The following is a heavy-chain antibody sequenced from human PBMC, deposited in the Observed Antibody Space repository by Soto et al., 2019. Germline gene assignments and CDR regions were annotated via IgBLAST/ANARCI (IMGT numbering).Heavy chain of an antibody. CDR2: ISSTSSTI. CDR1: GFTVSNYG. Sequence: PGGSLRLSCAASGFTVSNYGIHWVRQAPGKGLEWVSYISSTSSTINYADSVKGRFTISRDNAKNSLYLQMNSLRAEDTAVYYCARDYRGYVLFDYWGLGTLVTVSS. J-gene: IGHJ4*02. V-gene: IGHV3-48*04. CDR3: ARDYRGYVLFDY. D-gene: IGHD5-12*01.